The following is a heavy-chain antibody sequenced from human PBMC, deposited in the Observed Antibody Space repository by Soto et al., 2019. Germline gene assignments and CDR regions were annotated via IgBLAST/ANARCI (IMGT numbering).Heavy chain of an antibody. D-gene: IGHD1-1*01. CDR3: ARGKGMEENYYYYGLDI. Sequence: ASVKVSCKASGYTFTTHAMHRVRQAPRQSLEWMGWINGGTGQTKHSQRFQGRVNITRDTSASTAYMELSSLRSEDTAVYYCARGKGMEENYYYYGLDIWGQGTTVTVS. CDR1: GYTFTTHA. CDR2: INGGTGQT. V-gene: IGHV1-3*01. J-gene: IGHJ6*02.